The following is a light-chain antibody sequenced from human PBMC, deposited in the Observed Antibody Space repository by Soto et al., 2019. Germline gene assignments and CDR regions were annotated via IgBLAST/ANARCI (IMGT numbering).Light chain of an antibody. CDR3: QQHSNYPLT. CDR2: DAS. Sequence: EIVLTQSPATLSLSPGERATLSCRASQSVSSYLAWYQQKPGQAPRLLIYDASNRATGIPSRFSGSGSGTEFTLTISSLEPEDFAVYYCQQHSNYPLTFGGGTKVEIK. J-gene: IGKJ4*01. CDR1: QSVSSY. V-gene: IGKV3-11*01.